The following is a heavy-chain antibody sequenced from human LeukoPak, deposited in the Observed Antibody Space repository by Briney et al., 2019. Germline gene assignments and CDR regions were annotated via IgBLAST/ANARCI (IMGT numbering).Heavy chain of an antibody. V-gene: IGHV3-13*01. CDR2: IGTAGDT. CDR1: GFTFSSYD. J-gene: IGHJ2*01. CDR3: ARRGYSYGFRWYFDL. Sequence: GGSLRLSCAASGFTFSSYDMHWVRQATGKGLEWVSAIGTAGDTYYPGSVKGRFTISRENAKNSLYLQMNSLRAGETAVYYCARRGYSYGFRWYFDLWGRGTLVTVSS. D-gene: IGHD5-18*01.